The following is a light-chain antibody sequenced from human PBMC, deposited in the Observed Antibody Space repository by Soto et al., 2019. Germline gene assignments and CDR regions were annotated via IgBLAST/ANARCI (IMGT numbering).Light chain of an antibody. V-gene: IGKV1-17*03. CDR3: LRYNGYPFT. CDR2: GAS. J-gene: IGKJ3*01. Sequence: DIQMTQSPSAMSASVGDRVTITCRASQGISNYLAWFQQIPGRVPRRLIYGASTLQSGVPSRFSGSGSGTEFTLTISSLQPEDFATYYCLRYNGYPFTFGPGTKVDIK. CDR1: QGISNY.